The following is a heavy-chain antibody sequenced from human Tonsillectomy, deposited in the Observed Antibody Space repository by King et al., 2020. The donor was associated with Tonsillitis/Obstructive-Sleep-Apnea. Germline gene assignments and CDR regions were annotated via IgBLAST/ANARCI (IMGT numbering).Heavy chain of an antibody. V-gene: IGHV3-64D*06. J-gene: IGHJ4*02. CDR2: ISSNGGST. CDR3: VKDQGRYCTGGVCFSFDF. D-gene: IGHD2-8*02. CDR1: GFTLSTYP. Sequence: VQLVESGGGLVQPGGSLRLSCSASGFTLSTYPMHWVRQAPGKGLEYVSGISSNGGSTYYADSVKGRFTISRDNSKHTLYLQMNSLRAEDTAVYYCVKDQGRYCTGGVCFSFDFWGQGTLVTVSS.